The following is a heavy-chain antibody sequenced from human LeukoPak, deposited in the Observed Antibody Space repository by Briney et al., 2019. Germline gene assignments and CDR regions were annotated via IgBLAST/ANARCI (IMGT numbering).Heavy chain of an antibody. Sequence: ASVKVSCKASGYTFTSYDINWVRQATGQGLEWMGWMNPNSGNTGYAQKFQGSVTMTRNTSISTAYMELSSLRSEDTAVYYCARFAIVGATMRWFDPWGQGTLVTVSS. D-gene: IGHD1-26*01. J-gene: IGHJ5*02. V-gene: IGHV1-8*01. CDR2: MNPNSGNT. CDR3: ARFAIVGATMRWFDP. CDR1: GYTFTSYD.